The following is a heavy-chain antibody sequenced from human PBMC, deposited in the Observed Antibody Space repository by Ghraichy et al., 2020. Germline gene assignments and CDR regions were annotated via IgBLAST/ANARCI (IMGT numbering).Heavy chain of an antibody. J-gene: IGHJ5*02. V-gene: IGHV3-23*01. CDR2: ISGTGRGT. CDR3: AKSGWGYSSSTDNYFDP. Sequence: GGSLNISCIGSGFTFRNYAMSWVRQAPGKGLEWVASISGTGRGTYYADSVKGRFTISRDNAKNTMFLQMSSLRAEDTAIYYCAKSGWGYSSSTDNYFDPWGQRTLVTVSS. CDR1: GFTFRNYA. D-gene: IGHD6-6*01.